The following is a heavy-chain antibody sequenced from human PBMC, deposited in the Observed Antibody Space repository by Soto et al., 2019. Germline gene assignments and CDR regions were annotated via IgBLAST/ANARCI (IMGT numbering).Heavy chain of an antibody. CDR3: AKANYYGSESYYNAWHYYYYMDV. CDR1: GFTFSSYA. Sequence: VQLLESGGGLVQPGGSLRLSCAASGFTFSSYAMSWVRQAPGKGLEWVSAISGSGGSTYYADSVKGRFTISRDNSKNTLYLQMKSMRAEDTDVYYCAKANYYGSESYYNAWHYYYYMDVWGKGTTFTVSS. J-gene: IGHJ6*03. CDR2: ISGSGGST. V-gene: IGHV3-23*01. D-gene: IGHD3-10*01.